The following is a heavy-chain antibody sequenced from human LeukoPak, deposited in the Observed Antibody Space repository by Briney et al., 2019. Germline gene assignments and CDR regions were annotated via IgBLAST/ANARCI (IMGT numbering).Heavy chain of an antibody. CDR1: GFTFSSYE. D-gene: IGHD6-13*01. Sequence: GGSLRLSCAASGFTFSSYEMNWGRQAPGKGLEWGSYISSSGSTIYSADSVKGRFTISRDNAKNSLYLQMNSLRAEDTAVYYCASEGSSSENDYWGQGTLVTVSS. CDR2: ISSSGSTI. V-gene: IGHV3-48*03. CDR3: ASEGSSSENDY. J-gene: IGHJ4*02.